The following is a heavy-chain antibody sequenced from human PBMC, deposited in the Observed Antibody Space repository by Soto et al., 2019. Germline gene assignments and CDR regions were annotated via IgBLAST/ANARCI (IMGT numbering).Heavy chain of an antibody. CDR3: ARRGYDFWSGYYPNDAFDI. V-gene: IGHV4-4*02. CDR1: GGSISSSNW. Sequence: LSLTCAVSGGSISSSNWWSWVRQPPGKGLEWIGEIYHSGSTNYNPSLKSRVTISVDKSKNQFSLKLSSVTAADTAVYYCARRGYDFWSGYYPNDAFDIWGQGTMVTVSS. J-gene: IGHJ3*02. D-gene: IGHD3-3*01. CDR2: IYHSGST.